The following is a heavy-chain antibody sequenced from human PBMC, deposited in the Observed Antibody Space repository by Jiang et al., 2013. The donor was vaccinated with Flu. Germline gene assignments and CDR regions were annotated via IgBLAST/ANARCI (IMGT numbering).Heavy chain of an antibody. V-gene: IGHV3-7*05. J-gene: IGHJ6*02. CDR1: GFSFNNNW. CDR3: ARARGMDV. Sequence: VQLLESGGGLVQPGGSLRLSCTASGFSFNNNWMSWVRQTPGKGPEWVANIKQDGSEKYYVDSVKGRFAISRDNAKNSLYLQMNSLRAEDTAVYYCARARGMDVWGQGTTGYRLL. CDR2: IKQDGSEK.